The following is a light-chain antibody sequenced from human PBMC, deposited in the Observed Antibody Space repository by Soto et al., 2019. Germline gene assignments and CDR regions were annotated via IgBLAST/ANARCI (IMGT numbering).Light chain of an antibody. CDR1: QSVSTW. V-gene: IGKV1-5*01. Sequence: DIQMTQSPSSLSASVGDRVTITCRASQSVSTWLAWYQQKPGKAPRLLIYDASTLESGVPSRFSGSGSETEFTLTISSLQPDDFATYSCQQYNGYSGTFGPGTKVDIK. J-gene: IGKJ1*01. CDR3: QQYNGYSGT. CDR2: DAS.